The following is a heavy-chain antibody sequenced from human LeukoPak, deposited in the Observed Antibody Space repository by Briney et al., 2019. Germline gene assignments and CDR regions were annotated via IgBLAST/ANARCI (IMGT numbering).Heavy chain of an antibody. J-gene: IGHJ4*02. Sequence: GGSLRLSCAASGFTFSSYSMNWVRQAPGKGLEWVSGIVGSGVTTYYADSVKGRFTISRDNSKNTLYLHMNSLRAEDTAIYYCARDEGWIQFNYWGQGTLVTVSS. CDR1: GFTFSSYS. CDR2: IVGSGVTT. V-gene: IGHV3-23*01. D-gene: IGHD5-18*01. CDR3: ARDEGWIQFNY.